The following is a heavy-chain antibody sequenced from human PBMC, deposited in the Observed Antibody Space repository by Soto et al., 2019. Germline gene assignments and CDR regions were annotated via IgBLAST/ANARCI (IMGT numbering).Heavy chain of an antibody. V-gene: IGHV3-23*01. Sequence: EVQLLESGGGWVEPGGSLRLSCAASGFTFSSYAMGWVRQAPGKGVEWVSAISGSGGSTYYADSVKGRFTISRDNSKNTLYLQMNSLRAEDTAVYYCAKDRVYSSGWFDYWGQGTLVTVSS. CDR2: ISGSGGST. CDR3: AKDRVYSSGWFDY. D-gene: IGHD6-19*01. CDR1: GFTFSSYA. J-gene: IGHJ4*02.